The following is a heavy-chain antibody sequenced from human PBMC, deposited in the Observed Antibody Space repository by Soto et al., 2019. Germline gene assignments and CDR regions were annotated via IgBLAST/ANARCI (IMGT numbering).Heavy chain of an antibody. CDR1: GFTFSSYG. CDR3: AKGRGGVVVVAATSWFDP. V-gene: IGHV3-30*18. Sequence: QVQLVESGGGVVQPGRSLRLSCAASGFTFSSYGMHWVRQAPGKGLEWVAVISYDGSNKYYADSVKGRFTISRDNSKNTLYLQPNSLRAEDTAVYYCAKGRGGVVVVAATSWFDPWGQGTLVTVSS. D-gene: IGHD2-15*01. CDR2: ISYDGSNK. J-gene: IGHJ5*02.